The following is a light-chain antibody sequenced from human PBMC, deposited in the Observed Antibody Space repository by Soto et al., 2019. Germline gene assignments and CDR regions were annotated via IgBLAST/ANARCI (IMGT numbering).Light chain of an antibody. CDR1: QGINIY. CDR2: DTS. CDR3: QQRSNWIT. V-gene: IGKV3-11*01. Sequence: EIVLTQSPSTLSLSPGERATLSCRASQGINIYLAWYQQRPGQAPRLLIYDTSNRATGIPARFSGSGSGTDFTLTISSLEPEDFAVYYCQQRSNWITFGQGTRLEIK. J-gene: IGKJ5*01.